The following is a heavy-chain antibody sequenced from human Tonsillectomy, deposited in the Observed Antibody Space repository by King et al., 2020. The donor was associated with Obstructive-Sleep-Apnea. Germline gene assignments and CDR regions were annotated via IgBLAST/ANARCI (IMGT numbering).Heavy chain of an antibody. CDR1: GFTFSSYA. CDR2: ISYDGSNK. Sequence: VQLVESGGGVVQPGRSLRLSCAASGFTFSSYAMHWVRQAPGKGLEWVAVISYDGSNKYYADSVKGRFTISRDNSKNTLYLQMNSLSAEDTAVYYCATRHYGSGSYWVRNAFDIWGQGTMVTVSS. CDR3: ATRHYGSGSYWVRNAFDI. V-gene: IGHV3-30-3*01. J-gene: IGHJ3*02. D-gene: IGHD3-10*01.